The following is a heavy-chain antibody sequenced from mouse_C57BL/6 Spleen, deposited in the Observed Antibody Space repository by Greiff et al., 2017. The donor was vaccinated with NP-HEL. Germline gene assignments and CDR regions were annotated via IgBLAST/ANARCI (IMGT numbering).Heavy chain of an antibody. V-gene: IGHV5-4*01. CDR2: ISDGGSYT. CDR3: ARDGYYGSSYEDYFDY. Sequence: EVKLMESGGGLVKPGGSLKLSCAASGFTFSSYAMSWVRQTPEKRLEWVATISDGGSYTYYPDNVKGRFTISRDNAKNNLYLQMSHLKSEDTAMYYCARDGYYGSSYEDYFDYWGQGTTLTVSS. D-gene: IGHD1-1*01. J-gene: IGHJ2*01. CDR1: GFTFSSYA.